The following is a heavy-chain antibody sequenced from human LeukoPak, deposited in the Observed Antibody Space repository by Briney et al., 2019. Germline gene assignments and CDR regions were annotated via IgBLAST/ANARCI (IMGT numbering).Heavy chain of an antibody. D-gene: IGHD3-16*02. CDR3: ARVPIVGIADAFDI. CDR2: IYYSGST. Sequence: PSETLSLTCTVSGGSISSSSYYWGWIRQPPGKGLEWIGSIYYSGSTYYNPSLKSRVTISVDTSKNQFSLKLSSVTAADTAVYYCARVPIVGIADAFDIWGQGTMVTVSS. J-gene: IGHJ3*02. V-gene: IGHV4-39*01. CDR1: GGSISSSSYY.